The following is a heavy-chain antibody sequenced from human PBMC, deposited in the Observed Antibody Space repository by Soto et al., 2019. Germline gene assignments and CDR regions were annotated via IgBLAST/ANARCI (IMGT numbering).Heavy chain of an antibody. CDR2: ISYDGSNK. J-gene: IGHJ6*02. CDR1: GFTFSSYG. CDR3: AKDEYYDFWSGYYRPYYYYGMDV. D-gene: IGHD3-3*01. Sequence: QVQLVESGGGVVQPGRSLRLSCAASGFTFSSYGMHWVRQAPGKGLEWVAVISYDGSNKYYADSVKGRFTISRDNSKNTLYLQMNSLRAEDTAVNYCAKDEYYDFWSGYYRPYYYYGMDVWGQGTTVTVSS. V-gene: IGHV3-30*18.